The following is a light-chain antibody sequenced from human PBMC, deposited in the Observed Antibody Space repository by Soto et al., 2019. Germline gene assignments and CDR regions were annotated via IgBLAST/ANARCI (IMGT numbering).Light chain of an antibody. CDR1: QRVSNY. CDR3: QQRSNWPIT. V-gene: IGKV3-11*01. CDR2: DAS. J-gene: IGKJ5*01. Sequence: EIVLTQSPATLSLSPGERATLSCRASQRVSNYLIWYQQKPGRAPRLLIYDASKRATGIPARFSGSGSGTDFTLTISSLEAGDFAVYYCQQRSNWPITFGQGTRLEI.